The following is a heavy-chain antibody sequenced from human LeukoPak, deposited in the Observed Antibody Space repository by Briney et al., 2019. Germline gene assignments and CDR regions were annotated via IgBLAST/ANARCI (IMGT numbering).Heavy chain of an antibody. V-gene: IGHV1-69*13. J-gene: IGHJ5*02. CDR3: ARVRASADEMAGKNWFDP. CDR2: IIPIFGTA. D-gene: IGHD5-24*01. CDR1: GYTFTSYD. Sequence: ASVKVSCKASGYTFTSYDISWVRQAPGQGLEWMGGIIPIFGTANYAQKFQGRVTITADESTSTAYMELSSLRSEDTAVYYCARVRASADEMAGKNWFDPWGQGTLVTVSS.